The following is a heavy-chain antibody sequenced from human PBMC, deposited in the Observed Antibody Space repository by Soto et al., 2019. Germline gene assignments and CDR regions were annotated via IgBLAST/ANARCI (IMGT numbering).Heavy chain of an antibody. Sequence: GASVKVSCKASGYTFTGYYMHWVRQAPGQGLEWMGWINPNSGGTNYAQKFQGRVTMTRDTSISTAYMELSRLRSDDTAVYYCARDRLEWFRDYYYYVMDVWGQGTTVTVSS. CDR1: GYTFTGYY. CDR2: INPNSGGT. V-gene: IGHV1-2*02. D-gene: IGHD3-3*01. CDR3: ARDRLEWFRDYYYYVMDV. J-gene: IGHJ6*02.